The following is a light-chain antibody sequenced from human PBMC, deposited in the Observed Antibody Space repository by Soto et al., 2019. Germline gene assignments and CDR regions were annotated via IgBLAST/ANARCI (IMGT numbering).Light chain of an antibody. CDR3: QQYGSSPWT. CDR1: QSVSSSY. J-gene: IGKJ1*01. Sequence: EIVLTQSPGTLSLSPGERANLSCRASQSVSSSYLAWYQQKPGQAPRLLIYGASSRATGIPDRFSGSGSGTDFTLTISRLEPEDFVVYYCQQYGSSPWTFGQGTKVDIK. CDR2: GAS. V-gene: IGKV3-20*01.